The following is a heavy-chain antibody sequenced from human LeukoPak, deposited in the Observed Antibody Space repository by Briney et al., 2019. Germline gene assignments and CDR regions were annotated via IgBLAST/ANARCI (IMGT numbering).Heavy chain of an antibody. J-gene: IGHJ4*02. CDR1: GYSISSSYY. CDR2: IYHTGST. V-gene: IGHV4-38-2*02. Sequence: SETLSLTCTVSGYSISSSYYWGWIRQPPGKGLEWIGSIYHTGSTYYNPPLKSRVTISMHTSKNQFSLKLSSVTAADTAVYYCARQLYSSSEYDYWGQGTLVTVSS. CDR3: ARQLYSSSEYDY. D-gene: IGHD6-6*01.